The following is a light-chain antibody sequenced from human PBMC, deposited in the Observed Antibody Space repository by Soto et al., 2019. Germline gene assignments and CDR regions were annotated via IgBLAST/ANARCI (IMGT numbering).Light chain of an antibody. V-gene: IGKV3-11*01. CDR1: QSLSSY. Sequence: EIVLTQSPATLSLSPGERATLSCRASQSLSSYLAWYQQKPGQAPRLLIYDASNRATGIPARFSGSGSGTDFPLTLRRLEAEEFAGYYCQPRSQLLTFGGGNKVEIQ. J-gene: IGKJ4*01. CDR3: QPRSQLLT. CDR2: DAS.